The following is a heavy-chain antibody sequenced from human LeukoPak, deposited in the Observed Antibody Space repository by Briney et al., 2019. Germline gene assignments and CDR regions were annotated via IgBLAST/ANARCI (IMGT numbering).Heavy chain of an antibody. CDR3: AKDFGSSWSGCYYGMDV. CDR2: ISYDGSNK. V-gene: IGHV3-30*18. J-gene: IGHJ6*02. D-gene: IGHD6-13*01. Sequence: GRSLRLSCAASGFTFSSYGVHWVRQAPGKGLEWVAVISYDGSNKYYADSVKGRFTISRDNSKNTRYLQMNSLRAEDTAVYYCAKDFGSSWSGCYYGMDVWGQGTTVTVSS. CDR1: GFTFSSYG.